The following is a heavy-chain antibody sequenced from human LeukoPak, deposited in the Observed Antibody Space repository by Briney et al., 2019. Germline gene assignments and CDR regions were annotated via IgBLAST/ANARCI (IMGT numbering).Heavy chain of an antibody. CDR3: ARQGYQLLYRGWFDP. CDR2: IYYSGST. CDR1: GGSISSSSYY. J-gene: IGHJ5*02. D-gene: IGHD2-2*02. V-gene: IGHV4-39*01. Sequence: SETLSLTCTVSGGSISSSSYYWGWIRQPPGKGLEWIGSIYYSGSTYYNPSLKSRVTISVDTSKNQFSLKLSSVTAADTAVYYCARQGYQLLYRGWFDPWGQGTLVTVSS.